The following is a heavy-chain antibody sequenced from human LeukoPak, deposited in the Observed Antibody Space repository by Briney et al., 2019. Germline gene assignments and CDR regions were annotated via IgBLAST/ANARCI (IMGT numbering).Heavy chain of an antibody. Sequence: GGSLRLSCAASGFTVSSNYMSWVRQAPGKGLEWVSVIYSDGRTYYADSVKGRFTISRGNSKNTLYLQMNSLRAEDTAVYYCATESSLGTYYVDYWGQGTLVTVSS. CDR1: GFTVSSNY. J-gene: IGHJ4*02. V-gene: IGHV3-53*01. D-gene: IGHD3-16*01. CDR3: ATESSLGTYYVDY. CDR2: IYSDGRT.